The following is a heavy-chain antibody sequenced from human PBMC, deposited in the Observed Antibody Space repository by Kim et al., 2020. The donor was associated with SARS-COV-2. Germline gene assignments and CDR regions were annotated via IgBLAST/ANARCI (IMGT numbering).Heavy chain of an antibody. J-gene: IGHJ1*01. D-gene: IGHD3-10*01. CDR2: IRNKPNSYTT. V-gene: IGHV3-72*01. Sequence: GGSLRLSCVASGFSFSDDYMDWVRQAPGKGLEWVGLIRNKPNSYTTEYAPSVKGIFTVSENDSKNSLYLQMDILKPEDTAMYYCVQGRRVIDSWGQGTL. CDR1: GFSFSDDY. CDR3: VQGRRVIDS.